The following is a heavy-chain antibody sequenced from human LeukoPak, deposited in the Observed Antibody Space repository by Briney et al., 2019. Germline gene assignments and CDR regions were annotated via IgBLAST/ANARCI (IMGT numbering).Heavy chain of an antibody. Sequence: TGGSLRLSCAASGFTFSSYAMHWVRQAPGKGLEYVSAISSNGGSTYYANSVKGRFTISRDNSKNTLYLQMGSLRAEDMAVYYCARGRYDFWSGYYKALPLWEGSHYYYYMDVWGKGTTVTISS. V-gene: IGHV3-64*01. CDR3: ARGRYDFWSGYYKALPLWEGSHYYYYMDV. CDR2: ISSNGGST. D-gene: IGHD3-3*01. J-gene: IGHJ6*03. CDR1: GFTFSSYA.